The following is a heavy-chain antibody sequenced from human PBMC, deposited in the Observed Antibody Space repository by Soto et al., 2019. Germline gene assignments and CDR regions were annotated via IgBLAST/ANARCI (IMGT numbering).Heavy chain of an antibody. J-gene: IGHJ4*02. D-gene: IGHD5-18*01. Sequence: GGSLRLSCAASGFTFSSYAMHWVRQAPGKGLEWVAVISYDGSNKYYADSVKGRFTISRDNSKNTLYLQMNSLRAEDTAVYYCARDRLRGYSYGELDYWGQGTLVTVS. CDR2: ISYDGSNK. V-gene: IGHV3-30-3*01. CDR3: ARDRLRGYSYGELDY. CDR1: GFTFSSYA.